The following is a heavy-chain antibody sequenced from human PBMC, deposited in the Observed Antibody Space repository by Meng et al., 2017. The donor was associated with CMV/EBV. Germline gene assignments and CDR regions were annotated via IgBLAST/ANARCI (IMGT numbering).Heavy chain of an antibody. CDR2: IYWNDDK. Sequence: SGPTLVKPTQTLTLTCSFSGFSLRTAEVGIGWVRQPPGKALEWLALIYWNDDKRYKPSLKSGLTITKDTSRNQVVLTMSNMDVADTATYHCARAIGAGNSAYFDLWGRGTLVPSPQ. D-gene: IGHD4-23*01. CDR3: ARAIGAGNSAYFDL. J-gene: IGHJ2*01. CDR1: GFSLRTAEVG. V-gene: IGHV2-5*01.